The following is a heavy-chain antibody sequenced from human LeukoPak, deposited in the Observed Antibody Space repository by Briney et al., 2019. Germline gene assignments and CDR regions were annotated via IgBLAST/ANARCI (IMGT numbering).Heavy chain of an antibody. D-gene: IGHD1-26*01. V-gene: IGHV3-48*02. Sequence: PRRSLRLSCAASGFTFSSYSMNWVRQAPGKGLEWVSYISSSSSTIYYADSVKGRFTISRDNAKNSLYLQMNSLRDEDTAVYYCARDRGGSYYGSPYYFDYWGQGTLVTVSS. J-gene: IGHJ4*02. CDR1: GFTFSSYS. CDR2: ISSSSSTI. CDR3: ARDRGGSYYGSPYYFDY.